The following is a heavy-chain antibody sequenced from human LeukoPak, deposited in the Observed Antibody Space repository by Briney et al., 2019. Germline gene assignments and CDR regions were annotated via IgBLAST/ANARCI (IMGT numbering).Heavy chain of an antibody. Sequence: GGSLRLSCAASGFTFSSYAMHWVRQAPGKGLEWVAVISYDGSNKYYADSVKGRFTISRDNSKNTLYLQMNSLRAEDTAVYYCANVDTAMVTGVGDYWGQGTLVTVSS. V-gene: IGHV3-30-3*01. CDR3: ANVDTAMVTGVGDY. CDR2: ISYDGSNK. J-gene: IGHJ4*02. CDR1: GFTFSSYA. D-gene: IGHD5-18*01.